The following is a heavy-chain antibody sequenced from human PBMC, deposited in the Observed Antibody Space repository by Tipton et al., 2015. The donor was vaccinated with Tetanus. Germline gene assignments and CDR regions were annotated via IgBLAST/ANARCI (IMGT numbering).Heavy chain of an antibody. CDR2: IIPIFGTA. CDR1: GGTFSSYA. Sequence: QLVQSGAEVKKPGSSVKVSCKASGGTFSSYAISWVRQAPGQGLEWMGGIIPIFGTANYAQKFQGRVTITADESTSTAYMELSSLRSDDTAVYYCARDHDCGGNEYYYYGMDVWGQGTTVTVSS. CDR3: ARDHDCGGNEYYYYGMDV. D-gene: IGHD4-23*01. J-gene: IGHJ6*02. V-gene: IGHV1-69*01.